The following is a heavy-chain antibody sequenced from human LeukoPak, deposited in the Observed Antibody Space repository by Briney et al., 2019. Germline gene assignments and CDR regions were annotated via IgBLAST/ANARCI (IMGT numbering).Heavy chain of an antibody. CDR1: GYTFTGHY. J-gene: IGHJ4*02. CDR2: INPNSGGT. CDR3: ARSGATTTYFDY. V-gene: IGHV1-2*02. Sequence: ASVKVSCKASGYTFTGHYMHWVRQAPGQGLEWMGWINPNSGGTNYAQKFQGRVTMTRDTSISTAYMELSRLRSDDTAVYYCARSGATTTYFDYWGQGTLVTVSS. D-gene: IGHD1-26*01.